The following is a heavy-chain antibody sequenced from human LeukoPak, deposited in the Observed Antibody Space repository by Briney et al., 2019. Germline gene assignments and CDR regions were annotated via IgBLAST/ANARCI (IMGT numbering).Heavy chain of an antibody. V-gene: IGHV3-7*04. J-gene: IGHJ4*02. CDR1: GFTFSSYW. D-gene: IGHD1-26*01. CDR2: IKQDGSEK. CDR3: VRVRSGSYIYFDY. Sequence: GGSLRFSCAASGFTFSSYWMTWVRQAPGKGLEWVANIKQDGSEKYYVDSVKGRFTISRDNAKNSLYLQMNSLRVEDTAVYYCVRVRSGSYIYFDYWGQGTLVTVSS.